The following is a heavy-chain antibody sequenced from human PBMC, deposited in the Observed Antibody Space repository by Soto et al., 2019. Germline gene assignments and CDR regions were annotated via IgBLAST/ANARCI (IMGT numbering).Heavy chain of an antibody. CDR1: GLTFSRFW. CDR3: ARAYYDHLWGSYRFDY. D-gene: IGHD3-16*02. V-gene: IGHV3-7*01. Sequence: EVQLVESGGGLVQPGGSLRVSCAASGLTFSRFWLSWVRQAPGKGLEWVANIKEDGNVKYYVDSVRGRFTISRDNAKNSLYLQMDSLRAEDTAVYYCARAYYDHLWGSYRFDYCGQGTLVTVSS. J-gene: IGHJ4*02. CDR2: IKEDGNVK.